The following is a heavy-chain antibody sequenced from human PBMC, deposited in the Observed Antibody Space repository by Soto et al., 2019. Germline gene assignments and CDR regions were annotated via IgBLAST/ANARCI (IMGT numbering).Heavy chain of an antibody. CDR3: ASGSSSGCDY. V-gene: IGHV1-69*13. CDR2: IIPIFGTA. D-gene: IGHD6-19*01. CDR1: GGTFSSYA. J-gene: IGHJ4*02. Sequence: GVSVKVSCKASGGTFSSYAISWLRQAPGQGLEWMGGIIPIFGTANYAQKFQGRVTITADESTSTAYMELSSLRSADTAAYYCASGSSSGCDYWRKETLVTVSS.